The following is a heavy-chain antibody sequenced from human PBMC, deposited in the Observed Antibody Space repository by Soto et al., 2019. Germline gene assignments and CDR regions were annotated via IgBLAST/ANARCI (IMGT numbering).Heavy chain of an antibody. CDR3: XKVPXAIRTFDY. CDR2: ISGSGGST. D-gene: IGHD2-21*01. V-gene: IGHV3-23*01. J-gene: IGHJ4*02. Sequence: EVQLLXSGGGFVQPGXSLXLSCAASGFTFSGYTMNWVRQAPGKGLEWVSGISGSGGSTYYADSVKGRFTXSXXXSKXXXXXXXXXXXXXXTAVYYCXKVPXAIRTFDYWGQGTLVTVSS. CDR1: GFTFSGYT.